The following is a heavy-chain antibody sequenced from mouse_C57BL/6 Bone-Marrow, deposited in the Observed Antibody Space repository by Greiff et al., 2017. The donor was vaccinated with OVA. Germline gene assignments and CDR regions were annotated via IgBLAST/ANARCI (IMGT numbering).Heavy chain of an antibody. D-gene: IGHD1-1*01. CDR1: GIDFSRYW. Sequence: EVKLLESGGGLVQPGGSLKLSCAASGIDFSRYWMSWVRRAPGKGLEWIGEINPDSSTINYAPSLKDKFIITRDNAKNTLYLQMSKVRSEDTALYYCARGDYYGSRCRYWYFDVWGTGTTVTVSS. CDR3: ARGDYYGSRCRYWYFDV. CDR2: INPDSSTI. J-gene: IGHJ1*03. V-gene: IGHV4-1*01.